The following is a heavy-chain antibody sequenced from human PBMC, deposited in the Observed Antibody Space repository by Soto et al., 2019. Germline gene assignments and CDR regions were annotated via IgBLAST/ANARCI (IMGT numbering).Heavy chain of an antibody. CDR3: AADHQYYDFWSGYYNNWFEP. CDR2: IVVGSGNT. D-gene: IGHD3-3*01. V-gene: IGHV1-58*02. Sequence: SVKVSCKASGFTFTSSAMQWVRQARGQRLEWIGWIVVGSGNTNYAQKFQERVTITRDMSTSTAYMELSSLRSEDTAVYYCAADHQYYDFWSGYYNNWFEPWGQGTLVTVAS. J-gene: IGHJ5*02. CDR1: GFTFTSSA.